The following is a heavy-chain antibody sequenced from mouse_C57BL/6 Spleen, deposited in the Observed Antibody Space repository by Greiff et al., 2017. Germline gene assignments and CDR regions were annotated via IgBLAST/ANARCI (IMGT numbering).Heavy chain of an antibody. D-gene: IGHD2-4*01. CDR2: INPSSGYT. CDR3: ARNDYDEDYAMDY. J-gene: IGHJ4*01. Sequence: VQGVESGAELAKPGASVKLSCKASGYTFTSYWMHWVKQRPGQGLEWIGYINPSSGYTKYNQKFKDKATLTADKSSSTAYMQLSSLTYEDSAVYYCARNDYDEDYAMDYWGQGTSVTVSS. CDR1: GYTFTSYW. V-gene: IGHV1-7*01.